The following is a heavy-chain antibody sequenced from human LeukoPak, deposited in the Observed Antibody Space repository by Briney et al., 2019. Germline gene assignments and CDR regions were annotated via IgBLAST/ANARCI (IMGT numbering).Heavy chain of an antibody. V-gene: IGHV3-23*01. Sequence: GGSLRLSCAASGFTFSNYAMSWVRQAPGKGLEWVSFITTNGGRTSYADSVEGRFTISRDNPRNTLYMQMNSLRDEDTAVYYCAIMHGYYDGTGYWVQWGQGTLVTVSS. CDR1: GFTFSNYA. CDR3: AIMHGYYDGTGYWVQ. CDR2: ITTNGGRT. J-gene: IGHJ1*01. D-gene: IGHD3-22*01.